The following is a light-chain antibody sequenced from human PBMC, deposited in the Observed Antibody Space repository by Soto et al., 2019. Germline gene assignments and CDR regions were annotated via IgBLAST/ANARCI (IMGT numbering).Light chain of an antibody. CDR3: AAWDDSLNGVV. CDR1: SSKIGSNT. Sequence: QSVLTQPPSASGTPGQRVTIACSGSSSKIGSNTVNWYQQLPGTAPKLLIYSNNQRPSGVPDRFSGSKSGTSASLAISGLKSEDEADYYCAAWDDSLNGVVFGGGTKLTVL. J-gene: IGLJ2*01. CDR2: SNN. V-gene: IGLV1-44*01.